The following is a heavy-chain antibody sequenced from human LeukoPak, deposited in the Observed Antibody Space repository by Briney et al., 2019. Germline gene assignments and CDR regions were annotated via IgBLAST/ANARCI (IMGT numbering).Heavy chain of an antibody. J-gene: IGHJ6*03. D-gene: IGHD3-3*01. CDR3: ARNPERDQYYDFWSGYYYYYYYMDV. Sequence: GGSLRLSCAASGFTFSSYWMHWVRQAPGKGLVWVSRINSDGSSTSYADSVKGRFTISRDNAKNTLYLQMNSLRAEDTAVYYCARNPERDQYYDFWSGYYYYYYYMDVWGKGTTVTVSS. V-gene: IGHV3-74*01. CDR1: GFTFSSYW. CDR2: INSDGSST.